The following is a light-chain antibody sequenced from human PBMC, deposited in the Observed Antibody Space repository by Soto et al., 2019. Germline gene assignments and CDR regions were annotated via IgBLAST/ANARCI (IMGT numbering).Light chain of an antibody. J-gene: IGLJ1*01. V-gene: IGLV1-47*01. CDR1: SSNIGSNY. CDR2: RNN. Sequence: QSVLTQPPSASGTPGQRVTISCSGSSSNIGSNYVYWYQQLPGTAPKLLIYRNNQRPSGVPDRFSGSKSGTSASLAISGLRSEDEADYYCAACHHNLSAHPSLLGTGTKVTVL. CDR3: AACHHNLSAHPSL.